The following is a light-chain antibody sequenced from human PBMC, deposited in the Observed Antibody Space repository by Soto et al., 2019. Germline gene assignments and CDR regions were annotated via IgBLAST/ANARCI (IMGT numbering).Light chain of an antibody. CDR2: EAS. J-gene: IGKJ2*03. Sequence: DIQMTQSPSSLSASVGDRVTITCRASQAISNFVAWYQQKPGKSPTLLISEASTLQSGVPSRFSGRGSGTDFTFTISSLQPEDFATYVCQNFNGAPYGFGQGTKLAVK. CDR1: QAISNF. V-gene: IGKV1-27*01. CDR3: QNFNGAPYG.